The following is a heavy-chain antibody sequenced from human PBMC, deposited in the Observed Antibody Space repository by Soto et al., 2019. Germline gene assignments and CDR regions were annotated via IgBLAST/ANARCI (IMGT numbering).Heavy chain of an antibody. CDR1: GDSMTSGDYS. V-gene: IGHV4-30-2*01. J-gene: IGHJ4*02. Sequence: QLQLQESGSRLVKSSQTLSLTCTVSGDSMTSGDYSWSWIRQPPGKGLGWLGYIYRTGNTRYSPSLKCRVSISQDRSKNQFSLELTSVTAADTAVYYCARGDYQYSIDYWGQGTLVTVSS. CDR2: IYRTGNT. D-gene: IGHD2-2*01. CDR3: ARGDYQYSIDY.